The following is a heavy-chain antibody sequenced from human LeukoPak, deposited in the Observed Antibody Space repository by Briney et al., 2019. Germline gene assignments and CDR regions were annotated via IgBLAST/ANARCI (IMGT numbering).Heavy chain of an antibody. J-gene: IGHJ4*02. CDR3: ARHVRSSSWAFDY. CDR2: IYYSGST. D-gene: IGHD6-13*01. CDR1: GGSISSSSYY. Sequence: PSETLSLTCTVSGGSISSSSYYWGWIRQPPGKGLEWIGSIYYSGSTYYNPSLKSRVTISVDTSKNQFSLKLSSVTAADTAVYCCARHVRSSSWAFDYWGQGTLVTVSS. V-gene: IGHV4-39*01.